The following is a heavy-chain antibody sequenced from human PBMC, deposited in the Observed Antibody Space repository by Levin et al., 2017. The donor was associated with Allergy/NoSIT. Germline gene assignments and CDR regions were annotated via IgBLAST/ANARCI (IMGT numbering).Heavy chain of an antibody. Sequence: GGSLRLSCAASGFTFSSYAMSWVRQAPGKGLEWVSAISGSGGSTYYADSVKGRFTISRDNSKNTLYLQMNSLRAEDTAVYYCAKDRWGYCSSTSCLPFDPWGQGTLVTVSS. D-gene: IGHD2-2*01. V-gene: IGHV3-23*01. J-gene: IGHJ5*02. CDR2: ISGSGGST. CDR1: GFTFSSYA. CDR3: AKDRWGYCSSTSCLPFDP.